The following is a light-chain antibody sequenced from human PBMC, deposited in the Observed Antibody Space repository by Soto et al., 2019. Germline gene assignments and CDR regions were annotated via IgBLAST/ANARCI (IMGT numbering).Light chain of an antibody. J-gene: IGLJ2*01. CDR2: EVT. CDR3: RSYTSASTHVV. Sequence: QFALTQPASVSGSPVQSITISCTGSSSDGGGYNYVSWYQEHPGKAPKLMIYEVTNRPSGVSNRFSGSKSGNTASLTVSGLQAEDEADYYCRSYTSASTHVVFGGGTKLTVL. V-gene: IGLV2-14*03. CDR1: SSDGGGYNY.